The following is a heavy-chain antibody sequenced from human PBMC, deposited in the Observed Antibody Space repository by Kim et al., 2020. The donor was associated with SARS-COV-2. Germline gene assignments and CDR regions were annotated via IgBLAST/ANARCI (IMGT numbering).Heavy chain of an antibody. V-gene: IGHV3-53*01. CDR3: ARDNYDYYYMDV. CDR2: T. J-gene: IGHJ6*03. Sequence: TSDADSVKGPLTISRDKSTNTLFLQMNSLRVEDTAVYYCARDNYDYYYMDVWGKGTTVTVSS.